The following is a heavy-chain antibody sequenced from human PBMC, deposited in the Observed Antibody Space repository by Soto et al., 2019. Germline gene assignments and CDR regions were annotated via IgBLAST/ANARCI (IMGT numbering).Heavy chain of an antibody. D-gene: IGHD6-19*01. J-gene: IGHJ3*02. CDR1: GFTFSSYA. CDR2: ISGSGGST. V-gene: IGHV3-23*01. Sequence: GGSLRLSCAASGFTFSSYAMSWVRQAPGKGLEWVSAISGSGGSTYYADSVKGRFTISRDNSKNTLYLQMNSLRAEDTAVYYCAKTTGYSSGWYKDVVVIAMSAFDIWGQGTMVTVSS. CDR3: AKTTGYSSGWYKDVVVIAMSAFDI.